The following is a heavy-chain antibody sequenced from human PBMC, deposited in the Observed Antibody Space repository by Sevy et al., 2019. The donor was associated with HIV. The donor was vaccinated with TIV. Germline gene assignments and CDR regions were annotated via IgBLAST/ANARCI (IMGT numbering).Heavy chain of an antibody. V-gene: IGHV5-51*01. J-gene: IGHJ4*02. CDR1: GYSCTSYW. Sequence: GESLKISCKGSGYSCTSYWIGWVRQMPGKGLDWMGIVYAYDSDTRYSPSFQGQVTISADKSFSTAYLQWSSLKASDTAIYYCARQNDYLSPPDYWGQGTLVTVSS. D-gene: IGHD3-16*01. CDR2: VYAYDSDT. CDR3: ARQNDYLSPPDY.